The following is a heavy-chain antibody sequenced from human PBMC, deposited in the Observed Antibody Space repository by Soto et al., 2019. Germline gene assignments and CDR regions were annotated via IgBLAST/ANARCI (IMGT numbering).Heavy chain of an antibody. J-gene: IGHJ5*02. CDR3: ARYCSGGSCHNWFDP. Sequence: ASVKVSCKASGCTFTSYDINWVRQATGQGLEWMGWMNPNSGNTGYAQKFQGRVTTNRNTSISTAYMELSSLRSEDTAVYYCARYCSGGSCHNWFDPWGQGTLVTVSS. CDR2: MNPNSGNT. D-gene: IGHD2-15*01. V-gene: IGHV1-8*01. CDR1: GCTFTSYD.